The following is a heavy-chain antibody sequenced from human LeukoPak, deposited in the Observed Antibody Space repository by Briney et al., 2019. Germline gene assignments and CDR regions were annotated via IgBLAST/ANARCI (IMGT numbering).Heavy chain of an antibody. D-gene: IGHD7-27*01. J-gene: IGHJ5*02. CDR2: ISRDDDK. CDR1: GFSPNTRGVG. V-gene: IGHV2-5*02. Sequence: SGPTLVKPTETLTLTCTFSGFSPNTRGVGVGWIRQAPGKALEWLALISRDDDKRYRPSLKSRLTITKDTSKNQVALTLANLDPVDTATYYCAHTGSAHGDDWFDPWGQGTLVTVSS. CDR3: AHTGSAHGDDWFDP.